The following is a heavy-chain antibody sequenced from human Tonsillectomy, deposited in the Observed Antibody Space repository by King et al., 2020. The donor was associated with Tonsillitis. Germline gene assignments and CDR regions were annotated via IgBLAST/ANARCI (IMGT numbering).Heavy chain of an antibody. V-gene: IGHV3-66*01. J-gene: IGHJ6*02. Sequence: VQLVESGGGLVQPGGSLRLSCAASGFTVSSNYMSWVRQAPGKGLEWVSVIYSGGSTYYADSVKGRFTISRDNSKNTLYLQINSLRAEDTAVYYCSSNLRGAVFDYYYGMDVWGQGTTVTVSS. CDR3: SSNLRGAVFDYYYGMDV. CDR2: IYSGGST. CDR1: GFTVSSNY. D-gene: IGHD3-10*01.